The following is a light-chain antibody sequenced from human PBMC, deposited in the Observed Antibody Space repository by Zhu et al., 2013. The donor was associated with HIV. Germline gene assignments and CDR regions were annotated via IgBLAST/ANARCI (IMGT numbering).Light chain of an antibody. CDR3: SSYTSSRTVA. J-gene: IGLJ2*01. V-gene: IGLV2-14*01. CDR1: SSDVGGYNY. Sequence: QSALTQPASVSGSPGQSITISCTGSSSDVGGYNYVSWYQQHPGKAPKLMIYEVTNRPSGVSNRFSGSKSGNTASLTISGLQGEDEADYYCSSYTSSRTVAFGGGTKLTVL. CDR2: EVT.